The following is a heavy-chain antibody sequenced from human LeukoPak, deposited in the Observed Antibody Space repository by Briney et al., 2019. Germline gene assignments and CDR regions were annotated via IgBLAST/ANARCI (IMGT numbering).Heavy chain of an antibody. Sequence: ASVKVSCKTSGYSFIDYYIHWVRQAPGQGLEWMGWINSNSADTNYAQNFQGRVTLTRDTSISTVYMELTTLTSDDTALYYCAVAPGDYWGRGTLVSVSA. J-gene: IGHJ4*02. V-gene: IGHV1-2*02. CDR1: GYSFIDYY. D-gene: IGHD2-21*01. CDR3: AVAPGDY. CDR2: INSNSADT.